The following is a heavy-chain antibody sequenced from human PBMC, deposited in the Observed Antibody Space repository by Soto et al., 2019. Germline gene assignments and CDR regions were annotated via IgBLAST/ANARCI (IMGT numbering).Heavy chain of an antibody. CDR1: GGSITSYH. CDR2: VYASGSA. D-gene: IGHD6-13*01. CDR3: ARERQLEIYSYYYAMDV. J-gene: IGHJ6*02. V-gene: IGHV4-4*07. Sequence: SETLSLTCFVSGGSITSYHWNWIRQPAGKGLEWIGRVYASGSANYSPSLNSRVTMSVDTSKSQFSLKLTSVTAADTAVYYCARERQLEIYSYYYAMDVWGQGTTVTVSS.